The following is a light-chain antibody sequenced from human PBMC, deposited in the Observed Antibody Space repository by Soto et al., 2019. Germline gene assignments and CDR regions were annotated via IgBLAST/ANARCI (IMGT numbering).Light chain of an antibody. Sequence: EIVMTQSPATLSVSPGERASLSCRASQSVGSNLAWYQQTAGQAPRLLIYGASTRATGIPARFSGSGSGTEFTLTISRLQSEDFAVYSCQQYTNWPYTFGQGPKLEIK. CDR3: QQYTNWPYT. CDR1: QSVGSN. CDR2: GAS. J-gene: IGKJ2*01. V-gene: IGKV3-15*01.